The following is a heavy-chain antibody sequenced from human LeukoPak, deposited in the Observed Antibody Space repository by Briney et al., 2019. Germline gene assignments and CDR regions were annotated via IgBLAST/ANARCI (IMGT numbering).Heavy chain of an antibody. Sequence: PGGSLRLSWAVAAFTFSTYWVNWDRQAPGEGLEWISHISSSSSTTSYADSVKGRFTISRDNVKESLYLQMNSLRDEDTAIYYCARGGQLGGQGTLVTVSS. V-gene: IGHV3-48*02. CDR2: ISSSSSTT. CDR1: AFTFSTYW. D-gene: IGHD1-1*01. J-gene: IGHJ4*02. CDR3: ARGGQL.